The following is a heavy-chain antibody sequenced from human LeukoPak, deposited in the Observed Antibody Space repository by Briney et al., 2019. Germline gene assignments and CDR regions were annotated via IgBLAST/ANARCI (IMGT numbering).Heavy chain of an antibody. CDR3: ARGDERWLQFHWFFDL. J-gene: IGHJ2*01. D-gene: IGHD5-24*01. V-gene: IGHV1-2*02. Sequence: GASVKVSCKASGYTFNNFDIDWIRQAPGQGLEWMGWINPNSGFTNYAQKFQGRVTMTRDTSISTAYMELSRLSSDDTAVYFCARGDERWLQFHWFFDLWGRGTLVTVSS. CDR2: INPNSGFT. CDR1: GYTFNNFD.